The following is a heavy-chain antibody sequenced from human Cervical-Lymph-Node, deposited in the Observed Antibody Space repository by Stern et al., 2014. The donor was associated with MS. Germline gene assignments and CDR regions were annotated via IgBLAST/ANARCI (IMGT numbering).Heavy chain of an antibody. CDR2: IIPIFDTP. V-gene: IGHV1-69*06. CDR1: GGTFSTFS. Sequence: VQLVQSGAEVKKPGSSVKVSCKASGGTFSTFSINWVRQVPGQSLEWRGGIIPIFDTPNFAQKFQGRVTITADSSTSTVYMALNSLRFDDTAVYYCVLPSTVTTAAFDVWGRGTMVTVSS. CDR3: VLPSTVTTAAFDV. D-gene: IGHD4-11*01. J-gene: IGHJ3*01.